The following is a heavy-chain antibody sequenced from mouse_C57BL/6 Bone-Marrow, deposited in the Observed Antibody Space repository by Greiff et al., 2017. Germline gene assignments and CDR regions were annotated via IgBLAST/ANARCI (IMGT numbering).Heavy chain of an antibody. J-gene: IGHJ3*01. CDR2: IWSGGST. CDR1: GFSLTSYG. V-gene: IGHV2-2*01. CDR3: ARRAGYWFAY. Sequence: QVQLKQSGPGLVQPSQSLSITCTVSGFSLTSYGVHWVRQSPGKGLEWLGVIWSGGSTDYNAAFISRLSISKDNSKSQVFFKMNSLQADDTAIYYCARRAGYWFAYWGQGTLVTVSA.